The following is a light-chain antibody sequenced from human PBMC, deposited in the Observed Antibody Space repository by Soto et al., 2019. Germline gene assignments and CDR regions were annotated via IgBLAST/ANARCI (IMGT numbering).Light chain of an antibody. V-gene: IGLV1-44*01. Sequence: QSVLTQPPSVSGTPGQTVSISCSGRASNLGGNPVNWYQHLPGAAPTLLIYTNHQRPSGVPDRFSGSKSGTSASLAISGLRSEDEADFYCAAWDVSLNAVVFGGGTQLTVL. CDR2: TNH. CDR3: AAWDVSLNAVV. CDR1: ASNLGGNP. J-gene: IGLJ2*01.